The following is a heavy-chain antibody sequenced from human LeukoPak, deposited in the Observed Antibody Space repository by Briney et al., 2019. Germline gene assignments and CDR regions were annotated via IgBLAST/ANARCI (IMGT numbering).Heavy chain of an antibody. J-gene: IGHJ4*02. CDR3: AKDPFLEWLLYRFHFDY. D-gene: IGHD3-3*01. V-gene: IGHV3-23*01. CDR2: ISGSGGST. Sequence: PGGSLRLSCAASGFTFSDYYMSWIRQAPGKGLEWVSAISGSGGSTYYADSVKGRFTISRDNSKNTLYLQMNSLRAEDTAVYYCAKDPFLEWLLYRFHFDYWGQGTLVTVSS. CDR1: GFTFSDYY.